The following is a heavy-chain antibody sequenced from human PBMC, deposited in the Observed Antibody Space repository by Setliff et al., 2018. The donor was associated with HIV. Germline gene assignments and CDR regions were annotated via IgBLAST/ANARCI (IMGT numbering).Heavy chain of an antibody. CDR2: IYYSGST. CDR3: ARLGDYDSSGYSWFDY. CDR1: SGSVNSYW. V-gene: IGHV4-59*02. J-gene: IGHJ4*02. D-gene: IGHD3-22*01. Sequence: PSETLSLTCNVSSGSVNSYWWTWIRQPPGKGLEWIGYIYYSGSTYYNPSLKSRVTISVDTSKNQFSLMLSSVTAADTAVYYCARLGDYDSSGYSWFDYWGQGTLVTVSS.